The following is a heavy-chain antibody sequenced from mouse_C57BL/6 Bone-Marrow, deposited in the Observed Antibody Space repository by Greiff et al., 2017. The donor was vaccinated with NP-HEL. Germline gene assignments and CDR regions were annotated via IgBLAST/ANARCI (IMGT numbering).Heavy chain of an antibody. J-gene: IGHJ3*01. D-gene: IGHD2-3*01. CDR2: ISSGGSYT. Sequence: EVKLVESGGDLVKPGGSLKLSCAASGFTFSSYGMSWVRQTPDKRLEWVATISSGGSYTYYPDSVKGRFTISRDNAKNTLYLQMSSLKSEDEAMYYCERHAHGYYGFAYWGQGTLVTVSA. CDR1: GFTFSSYG. V-gene: IGHV5-6*01. CDR3: ERHAHGYYGFAY.